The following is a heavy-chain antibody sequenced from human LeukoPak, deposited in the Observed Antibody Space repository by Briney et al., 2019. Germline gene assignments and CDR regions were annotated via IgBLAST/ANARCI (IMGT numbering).Heavy chain of an antibody. CDR2: IYYSGGT. CDR1: GGSISSYY. CDR3: ARGYGDITIFGVVISPWYFDL. V-gene: IGHV4-59*01. D-gene: IGHD3-3*01. J-gene: IGHJ2*01. Sequence: SETLSLTCTVSGGSISSYYWSWIRQPPGKGLEWIGYIYYSGGTNYNPSLRSRVTISVDTSKNQFSLKLSSVTAADTAVYYCARGYGDITIFGVVISPWYFDLWGRGTLVAVSS.